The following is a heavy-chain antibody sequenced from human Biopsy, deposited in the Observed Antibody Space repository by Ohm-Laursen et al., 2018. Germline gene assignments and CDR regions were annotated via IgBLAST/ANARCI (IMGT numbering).Heavy chain of an antibody. D-gene: IGHD1-1*01. CDR1: GKSFSGYF. J-gene: IGHJ6*02. V-gene: IGHV4-34*09. Sequence: TLSLTCAVSGKSFSGYFWTWIRQHPGKGLEWIAYIYHSGITFSNPSLGSRITISVNTSANRFSLSLTSVTAADTAVYYCARVEGEQLINSGMDVWGQGTTVTVSS. CDR2: IYHSGIT. CDR3: ARVEGEQLINSGMDV.